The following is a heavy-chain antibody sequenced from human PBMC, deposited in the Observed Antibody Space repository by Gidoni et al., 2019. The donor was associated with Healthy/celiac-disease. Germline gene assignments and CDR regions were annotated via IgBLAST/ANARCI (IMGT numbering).Heavy chain of an antibody. D-gene: IGHD6-19*01. J-gene: IGHJ4*02. Sequence: QVQLVEAGEGVVQPGRSLRLSCAASVFTFSSFGMHWVRQAPGKGLELVAVISYDGSNKYYADSVKGRFTISRDNSKNTLYLQMNSLRAEDTAVYYCAKDKKSHQWLVPGIWGQGTLVTVSS. CDR2: ISYDGSNK. CDR3: AKDKKSHQWLVPGI. V-gene: IGHV3-30*18. CDR1: VFTFSSFG.